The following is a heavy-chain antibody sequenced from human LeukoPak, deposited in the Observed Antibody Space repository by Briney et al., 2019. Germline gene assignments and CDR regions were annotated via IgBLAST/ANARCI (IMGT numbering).Heavy chain of an antibody. V-gene: IGHV3-48*01. CDR2: ISSASNTI. Sequence: GSLRLSCAASGSTFSSYSMNWVRQAPGKGLEWISYISSASNTIYYADSVKGRFTISRDNAKNSVYLQMNSLRAEDTAMYYCARDGWFGDYNWFDPWGQGTLVTVSS. D-gene: IGHD3-10*01. CDR1: GSTFSSYS. J-gene: IGHJ5*02. CDR3: ARDGWFGDYNWFDP.